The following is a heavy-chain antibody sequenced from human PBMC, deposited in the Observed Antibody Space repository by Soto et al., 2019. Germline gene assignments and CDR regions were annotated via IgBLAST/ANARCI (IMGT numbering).Heavy chain of an antibody. CDR2: IYHSGST. Sequence: PSETLSLTCAVSGGSISSGGSSWSWIRQPPGKGLEWIGYIYHSGSTYYNPSLKSRVTISVDRSKNQFSLKLSSVTAADTAVYYCARAPPPWGQGTLVTVSS. CDR1: GGSISSGGSS. CDR3: ARAPPP. J-gene: IGHJ5*02. V-gene: IGHV4-30-2*01.